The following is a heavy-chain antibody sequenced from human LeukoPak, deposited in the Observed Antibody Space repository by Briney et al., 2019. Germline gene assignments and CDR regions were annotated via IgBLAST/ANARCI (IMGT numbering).Heavy chain of an antibody. D-gene: IGHD3-16*02. CDR3: AKGEDYVWGSYRY. CDR1: GFSFSSYA. Sequence: GGSLRLSCAASGFSFSSYAMSWVRQAPGKGLEWVSAISGSGGSTYYADSVKGRFTISRDNSKNTLYLQMNGLRAEDTAVYYCAKGEDYVWGSYRYWGQGSLVTVSS. J-gene: IGHJ4*02. V-gene: IGHV3-23*01. CDR2: ISGSGGST.